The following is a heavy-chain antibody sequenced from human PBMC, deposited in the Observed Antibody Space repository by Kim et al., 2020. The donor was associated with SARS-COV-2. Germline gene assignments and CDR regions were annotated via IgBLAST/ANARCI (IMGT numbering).Heavy chain of an antibody. CDR3: ARVNNRYYYYMDV. Sequence: YNPSLKSRVTISVDTSKNQFSLNLNSVTAADTAVYYCARVNNRYYYYMDVWGKGTTVTVSS. V-gene: IGHV4-30-2*05. J-gene: IGHJ6*03. D-gene: IGHD1-1*01.